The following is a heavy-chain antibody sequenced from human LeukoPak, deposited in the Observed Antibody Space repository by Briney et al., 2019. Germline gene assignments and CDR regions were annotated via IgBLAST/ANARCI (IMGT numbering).Heavy chain of an antibody. CDR3: AIASVPAAIEGPFDPFNV. J-gene: IGHJ3*01. CDR2: INPNSGGT. CDR1: GYTFTGYY. V-gene: IGHV1-2*02. Sequence: ASVKVSCKASGYTFTGYYMHWVRQAPGQGLEWMGWINPNSGGTNYAQKFQGRVTMTRDTSISTAYMELSRLRSDDTAVYYCAIASVPAAIEGPFDPFNVGGQGTLVTVSS. D-gene: IGHD2-2*02.